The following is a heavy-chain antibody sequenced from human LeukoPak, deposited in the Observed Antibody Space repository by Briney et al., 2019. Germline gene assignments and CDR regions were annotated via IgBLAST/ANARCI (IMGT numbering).Heavy chain of an antibody. Sequence: ASVKVSCKASGYTFTSYGISWVRQAHGQGLEWMGRISAYKGNTNYAQKLKGRVTMPTDTSTSKAYMELRSLRSDDTAVYYCARVSGDYAVPNYYYYMDVWGKGTTVTVSS. J-gene: IGHJ6*03. V-gene: IGHV1-18*01. D-gene: IGHD4-17*01. CDR3: ARVSGDYAVPNYYYYMDV. CDR2: ISAYKGNT. CDR1: GYTFTSYG.